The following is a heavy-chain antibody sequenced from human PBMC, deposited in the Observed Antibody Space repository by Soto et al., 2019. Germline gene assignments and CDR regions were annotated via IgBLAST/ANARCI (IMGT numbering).Heavy chain of an antibody. CDR3: AKVRGGEDAEGYYFDF. V-gene: IGHV1-69*02. Sequence: QVQLVQSGAEVKKPGSSVKVSCKASGGPFSTYTISWVRQAPGQGVEWMGRIIPILGVANYAQKFQGRVSITADKTTTTANMELRSLRSEDTAMYYCAKVRGGEDAEGYYFDFWGQGTLVTVSS. CDR1: GGPFSTYT. J-gene: IGHJ4*02. CDR2: IIPILGVA. D-gene: IGHD2-21*01.